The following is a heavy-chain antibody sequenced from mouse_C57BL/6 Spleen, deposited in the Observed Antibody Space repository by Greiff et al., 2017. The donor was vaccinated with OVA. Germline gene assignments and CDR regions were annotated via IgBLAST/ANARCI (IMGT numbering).Heavy chain of an antibody. CDR1: GFTFSDYG. J-gene: IGHJ4*01. D-gene: IGHD2-5*01. Sequence: LMESGGGLVKPGGSLKLSCAASGFTFSDYGMHWVRQAPEKGLEWVAYISSGSSTIYYADTVKGRFTISRDNAKNTLFLQMTSLRSEDTAMYYCARMAYYSNPYAMDYWGQGTSVTVSS. CDR3: ARMAYYSNPYAMDY. CDR2: ISSGSSTI. V-gene: IGHV5-17*01.